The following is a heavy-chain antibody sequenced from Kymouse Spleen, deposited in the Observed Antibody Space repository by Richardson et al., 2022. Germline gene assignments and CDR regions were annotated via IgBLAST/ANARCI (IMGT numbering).Heavy chain of an antibody. CDR3: ARHEEGASYYYYYYGMDV. CDR2: IYYSGST. V-gene: IGHV4-39*01. J-gene: IGHJ6*02. Sequence: QLQLQESGPGLVKPSETLSLTCTVSGGSISSSSYYWGWIRQPPGKGLEWIGSIYYSGSTYYNPSLKSRVTISVDTSKNQFSLKLSSVTAADTAVYYCARHEEGASYYYYYYGMDVWGQGTTVTVSS. D-gene: IGHD1-26*01. CDR1: GGSISSSSYY.